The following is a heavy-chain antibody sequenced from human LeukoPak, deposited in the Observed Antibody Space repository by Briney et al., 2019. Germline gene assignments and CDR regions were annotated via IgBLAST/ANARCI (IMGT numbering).Heavy chain of an antibody. V-gene: IGHV1-18*01. CDR1: GYTFTSYG. J-gene: IGHJ5*02. Sequence: ASVNVSCKASGYTFTSYGISWVRQAPGQGLEWMGWISAYNGNTNYAQKLQGRVAMTTDTSTSTAYMELRSLRSDDTAVYYCAREVTMVRGVIIANWFDPWGQGTLVTVSS. CDR3: AREVTMVRGVIIANWFDP. D-gene: IGHD3-10*01. CDR2: ISAYNGNT.